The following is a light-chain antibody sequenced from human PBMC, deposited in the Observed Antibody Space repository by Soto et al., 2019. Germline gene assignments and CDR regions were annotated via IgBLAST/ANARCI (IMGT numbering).Light chain of an antibody. CDR3: QLYGSSPLT. V-gene: IGKV3-20*01. CDR2: GAS. CDR1: QSVSSSY. J-gene: IGKJ4*01. Sequence: EIVLTQSPGTLSLSPGERATLSCRASQSVSSSYFAWYQQKPGQAPRLLIYGASSRATGIPDRFSGSGSGTDFTLTSSRLESEDFAVYYCQLYGSSPLTFGGGTKVEIK.